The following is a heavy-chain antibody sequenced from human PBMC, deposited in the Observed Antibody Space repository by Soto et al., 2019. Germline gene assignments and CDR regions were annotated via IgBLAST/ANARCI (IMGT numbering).Heavy chain of an antibody. CDR1: GYTFTSYY. D-gene: IGHD3-3*01. CDR2: INPSGGST. Sequence: ASVNVSCKASGYTFTSYYMHWVRQAPGQGLEWMGIINPSGGSTSYAQKFQGRVTMTRDTSTSTVYMELSSLRSEDTAVYYCARNHYYFCGGYYADAFDIWGQGTMVTVSS. V-gene: IGHV1-46*01. J-gene: IGHJ3*02. CDR3: ARNHYYFCGGYYADAFDI.